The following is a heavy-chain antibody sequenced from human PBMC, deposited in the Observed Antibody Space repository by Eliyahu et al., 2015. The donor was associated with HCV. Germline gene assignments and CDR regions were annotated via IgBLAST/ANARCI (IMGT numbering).Heavy chain of an antibody. Sequence: QLQLQESGPGLVKPSETLSLTCTVSGGSISSSSYYWGWIRQPPGKGLEWIGGIYYSGGPYYNPSLKSRVTISVDTSKNQFSLKLSSVTAADTAVYYCAIESVDTALEHWFDPWGQGTLVTVSS. J-gene: IGHJ5*02. CDR3: AIESVDTALEHWFDP. V-gene: IGHV4-39*02. CDR2: IYYSGGP. CDR1: GGSISSSSYY. D-gene: IGHD5-18*01.